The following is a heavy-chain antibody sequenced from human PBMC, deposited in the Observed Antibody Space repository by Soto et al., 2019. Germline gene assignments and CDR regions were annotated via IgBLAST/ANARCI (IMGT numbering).Heavy chain of an antibody. Sequence: GGSLRLSCAASGFTFSSYSMNWVRQAPGKGLEWVSSISSSSSYIYYADSVKGRFTISRDNAKNSLYLQMNSLRAEDTAVYYCARSSGSYSPPDYWGQGTLVTVSS. CDR1: GFTFSSYS. V-gene: IGHV3-21*01. CDR3: ARSSGSYSPPDY. J-gene: IGHJ4*02. D-gene: IGHD3-10*01. CDR2: ISSSSSYI.